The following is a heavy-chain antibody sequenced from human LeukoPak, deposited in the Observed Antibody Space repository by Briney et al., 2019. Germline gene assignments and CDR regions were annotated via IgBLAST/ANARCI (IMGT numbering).Heavy chain of an antibody. Sequence: PSETLSLTCTVSGGSISSYYWSWIRQYPVGGLEWIGYIYHSGGAYYNPSLRGRATMSIDTSKNQFSLKVTSMTAADTAVYYCARATYKVSMIDRYFDHWGQGTLVSGSS. V-gene: IGHV4-59*06. CDR3: ARATYKVSMIDRYFDH. CDR2: IYHSGGA. CDR1: GGSISSYY. J-gene: IGHJ4*02. D-gene: IGHD3-22*01.